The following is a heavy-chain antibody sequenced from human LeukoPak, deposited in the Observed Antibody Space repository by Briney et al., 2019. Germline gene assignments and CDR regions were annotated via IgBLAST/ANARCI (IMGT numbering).Heavy chain of an antibody. D-gene: IGHD2-21*02. J-gene: IGHJ5*02. CDR2: IYHSGST. CDR3: ARKMRRPNIVVVTAIRGVNWFDP. V-gene: IGHV4-38-2*02. CDR1: GYSISSGYY. Sequence: SETLSLTCTVSGYSISSGYYWGWIRQPPGKGLEWIGSIYHSGSTYYNPSLKSRVTISVDTSKNQFSLKLSSVTAADTAVYYCARKMRRPNIVVVTAIRGVNWFDPWGQGTLVTVSS.